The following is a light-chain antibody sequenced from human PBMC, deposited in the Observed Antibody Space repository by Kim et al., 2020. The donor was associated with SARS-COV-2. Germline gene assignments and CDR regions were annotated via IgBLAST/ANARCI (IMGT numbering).Light chain of an antibody. V-gene: IGLV4-69*01. J-gene: IGLJ3*02. CDR1: SGHSSYA. Sequence: QLVLTQSPSASASLGASVKLTCTLSSGHSSYAIAWHRQQPEKGPRYLMKLNSDGSHSKGDGIPDRFSGSSSGAERYLTISSLQSEDEADYYCQTWGTGPAWVFGGGTQLTVL. CDR3: QTWGTGPAWV. CDR2: LNSDGSH.